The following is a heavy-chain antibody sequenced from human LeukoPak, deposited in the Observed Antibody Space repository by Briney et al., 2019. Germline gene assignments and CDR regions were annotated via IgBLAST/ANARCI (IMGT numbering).Heavy chain of an antibody. D-gene: IGHD6-19*01. CDR3: AREASSGWQGPYFDY. V-gene: IGHV3-23*01. J-gene: IGHJ4*02. CDR1: GFTFISYG. Sequence: GGTLRLSCAASGFTFISYGMSWVRQAPGKGLEWVSGITGSGGSTYYADSVKGRFTISRDNSKNTLYLQMNSLRAEDTAVYYCAREASSGWQGPYFDYWGQGTLVTVSS. CDR2: ITGSGGST.